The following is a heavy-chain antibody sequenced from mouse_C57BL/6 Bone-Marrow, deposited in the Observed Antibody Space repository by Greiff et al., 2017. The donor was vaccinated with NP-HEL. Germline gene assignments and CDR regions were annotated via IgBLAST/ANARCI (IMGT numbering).Heavy chain of an antibody. J-gene: IGHJ4*01. CDR2: ISSGSSTI. D-gene: IGHD2-4*01. CDR3: ARLPLFYYDYGYYAMDY. CDR1: GFTFSDYG. Sequence: VQLKESGGGLVKPGGSLKLSCAASGFTFSDYGMHWVRQAPEKGLEWVAYISSGSSTIYYADTVKGRFTISRDNAKNTLFLQMTSLRSEDTAMYYCARLPLFYYDYGYYAMDYWGQGTSVTVSS. V-gene: IGHV5-17*01.